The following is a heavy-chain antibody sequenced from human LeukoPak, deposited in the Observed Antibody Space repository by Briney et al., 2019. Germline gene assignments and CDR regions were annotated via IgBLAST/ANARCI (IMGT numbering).Heavy chain of an antibody. CDR3: ATTMITFGGVIVRDAFDI. D-gene: IGHD3-16*02. Sequence: PSETLSLTCTVSGGSISSGDYYWSWIRQPPGKGLEWIGYIYYSGSTYYNPSLKSRVTISVDTSKNQFSLKLSSVTAADTAVYYCATTMITFGGVIVRDAFDIWGQGTMVTVSS. J-gene: IGHJ3*02. CDR1: GGSISSGDYY. CDR2: IYYSGST. V-gene: IGHV4-30-4*01.